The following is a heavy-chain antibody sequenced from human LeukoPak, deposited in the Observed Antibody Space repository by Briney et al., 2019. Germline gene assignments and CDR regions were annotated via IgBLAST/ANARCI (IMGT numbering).Heavy chain of an antibody. CDR3: ARHRQGYSSNWSLFDY. CDR2: ISNSGGTI. V-gene: IGHV3-11*01. D-gene: IGHD6-13*01. Sequence: GGSLRLSCAASGYTFSDYYMTWIRQAPGKGLEWVSYISNSGGTIYCTDSVKGRFTISRDNAKNSLYLQMNSLRAEDTAVYYCARHRQGYSSNWSLFDYWGQGTLVTVSS. J-gene: IGHJ4*02. CDR1: GYTFSDYY.